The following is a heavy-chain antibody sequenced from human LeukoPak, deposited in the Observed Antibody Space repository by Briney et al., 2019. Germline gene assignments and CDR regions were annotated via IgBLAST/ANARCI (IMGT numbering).Heavy chain of an antibody. V-gene: IGHV1-2*02. CDR3: ARVGYYDSSGTFDY. D-gene: IGHD3-22*01. J-gene: IGHJ4*02. Sequence: ASVKVSCKASGYTFTGYYMHWVRQAPGQGLEWMGWINPNSGGTNYAQKFQGRVAMTRDTSISTAYMELSRLRSDDTAVYYCARVGYYDSSGTFDYWGQGTLVTVSP. CDR2: INPNSGGT. CDR1: GYTFTGYY.